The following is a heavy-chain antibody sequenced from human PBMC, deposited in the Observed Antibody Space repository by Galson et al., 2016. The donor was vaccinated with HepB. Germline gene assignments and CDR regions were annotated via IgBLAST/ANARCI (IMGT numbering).Heavy chain of an antibody. J-gene: IGHJ4*02. D-gene: IGHD4-23*01. CDR2: IVESGYNP. Sequence: SLRLSCAASGFNFGVCVMYWVRQAPGKGLEWVSAIVESGYNPSYADSVKGRFTISRDNSRNTVSLQMDSLTAEDTAVYYCARLAVRGDYGGNDYWGQGTLVTVSS. V-gene: IGHV3-23*01. CDR3: ARLAVRGDYGGNDY. CDR1: GFNFGVCV.